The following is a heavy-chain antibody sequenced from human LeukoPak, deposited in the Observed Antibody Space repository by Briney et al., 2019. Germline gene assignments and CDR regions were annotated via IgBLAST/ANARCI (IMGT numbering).Heavy chain of an antibody. CDR1: GGSISSGGYY. V-gene: IGHV4-31*03. CDR3: ARGDGVVVPAAIGLSYYYYGMDV. Sequence: SETLSLTCTVSGGSISSGGYYWSWIRQHPGTGLEWIGYIYCSGSTYYNPSLKSRVTISVDTSKNQFSLKLSSVTAADTAVYYCARGDGVVVPAAIGLSYYYYGMDVWGQGTTVTVSS. CDR2: IYCSGST. D-gene: IGHD2-2*02. J-gene: IGHJ6*02.